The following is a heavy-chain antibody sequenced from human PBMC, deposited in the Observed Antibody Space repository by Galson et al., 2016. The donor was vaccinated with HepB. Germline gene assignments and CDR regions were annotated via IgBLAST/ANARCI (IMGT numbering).Heavy chain of an antibody. J-gene: IGHJ4*02. CDR2: IIPIFATP. CDR1: GGTFSSYV. V-gene: IGHV1-69*06. D-gene: IGHD5-18*01. CDR3: ATVQRGTVDTTMGPFDF. Sequence: VKVSCKASGGTFSSYVISWVRQAPGQGLEWMGGIIPIFATPNYAQKFQGRVTITADKSTSTAYMELSSLRSEDTAVYFCATVQRGTVDTTMGPFDFWGQGTLVTVST.